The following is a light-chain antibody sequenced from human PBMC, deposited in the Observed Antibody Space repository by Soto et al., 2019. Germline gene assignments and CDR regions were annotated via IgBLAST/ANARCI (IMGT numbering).Light chain of an antibody. V-gene: IGKV3-20*01. CDR3: QQYGSSPLYT. Sequence: EIVLTQSPGTLSLSPGERATLSCRASQIVSSTYLAWYQQKPGQAPRLLIYGASIRATGIPDRFSGSRSGTDFTLSISRLESEDFAVYYCQQYGSSPLYTFGQGTKLEIK. CDR2: GAS. J-gene: IGKJ2*01. CDR1: QIVSSTY.